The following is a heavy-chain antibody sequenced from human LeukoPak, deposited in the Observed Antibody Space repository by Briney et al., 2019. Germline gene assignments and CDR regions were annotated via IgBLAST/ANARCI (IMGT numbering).Heavy chain of an antibody. CDR3: ARDQNFQQ. V-gene: IGHV3-7*01. CDR1: GFTFNIYR. J-gene: IGHJ1*01. Sequence: GGSLRLSCAASGFTFNIYRMSWVRQAPGKGLEWVANIKEDGSVKYYVDSVKGRFTISRDNTKNSLYLQMNSLRVEDTAVYYCARDQNFQQWGQGTLVTVSS. CDR2: IKEDGSVK.